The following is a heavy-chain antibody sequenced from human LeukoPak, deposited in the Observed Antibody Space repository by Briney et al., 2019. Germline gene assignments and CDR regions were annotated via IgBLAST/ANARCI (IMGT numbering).Heavy chain of an antibody. CDR1: GFPFSGYW. V-gene: IGHV3-74*01. Sequence: PGGSLRLSCAASGFPFSGYWMHWVRQAPGKELVWVSRIDDDGAGTTYADSVKGRFTISRDNAKNTLYLQMNSLRVEDTAVYYCARSASGYDAWGQGTLVTVSS. CDR2: IDDDGAGT. J-gene: IGHJ5*02. CDR3: ARSASGYDA. D-gene: IGHD5-12*01.